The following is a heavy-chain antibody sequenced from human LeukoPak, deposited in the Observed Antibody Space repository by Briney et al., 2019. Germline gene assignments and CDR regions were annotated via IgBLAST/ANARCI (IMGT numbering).Heavy chain of an antibody. CDR2: IYYSGST. CDR1: GGSISSSSYY. V-gene: IGHV4-39*01. CDR3: ARQKRGYDGDY. J-gene: IGHJ4*02. D-gene: IGHD5-12*01. Sequence: ASETLSLTCTVSGGSISSSSYYWGWIRQPPGKGLEWIGSIYYSGSTYYNPSLKSRVTISVDTSKNQFSLKLSSVTAADTAVYYCARQKRGYDGDYWGQGTLVTVSS.